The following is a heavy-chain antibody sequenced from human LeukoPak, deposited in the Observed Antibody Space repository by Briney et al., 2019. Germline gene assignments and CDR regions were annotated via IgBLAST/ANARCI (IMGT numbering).Heavy chain of an antibody. CDR1: GFPFSSYW. J-gene: IGHJ6*02. D-gene: IGHD1-1*01. CDR2: ISHTGST. CDR3: ARAGGPTWNVPYYYYNLDV. Sequence: GSLRLSCVASGFPFSSYWMTWVRQAPGKGLEWIGEISHTGSTNYNPSLKSRLTMSLDAFKNQFSLRLNSVTAADTAVYYCARAGGPTWNVPYYYYNLDVWGQGTTVTVTS. V-gene: IGHV4-34*01.